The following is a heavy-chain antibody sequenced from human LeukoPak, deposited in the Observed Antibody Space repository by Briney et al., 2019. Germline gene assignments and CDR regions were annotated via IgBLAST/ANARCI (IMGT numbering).Heavy chain of an antibody. D-gene: IGHD3-10*01. CDR2: INPNSGAT. V-gene: IGHV1-2*02. J-gene: IGHJ5*02. CDR3: ARGRFGEWDNWFDP. CDR1: GYTFTGYY. Sequence: ASVKVSCKASGYTFTGYYIHWVRQAPGQGLEWMAWINPNSGATNYAQKFQGRVTVTRDTSISTAYMELSRLTSDDTAVYFCARGRFGEWDNWFDPWGQGTLVTVSS.